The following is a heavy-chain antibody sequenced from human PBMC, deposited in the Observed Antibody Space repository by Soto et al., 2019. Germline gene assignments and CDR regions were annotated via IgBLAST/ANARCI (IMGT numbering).Heavy chain of an antibody. CDR1: GFTFSNAW. CDR2: IKSKTDGGTT. Sequence: EVQLVESGGGLVKPGGSLRLSCAASGFTFSNAWMSWVRQAPRKGLEWVGRIKSKTDGGTTDYAAPVKGRFTISRDDSKNTLYLQMNSLKTEDTAVYYCTTPHRIYDYIWGSVADYWGQGTLVTVSS. D-gene: IGHD3-16*01. CDR3: TTPHRIYDYIWGSVADY. V-gene: IGHV3-15*01. J-gene: IGHJ4*02.